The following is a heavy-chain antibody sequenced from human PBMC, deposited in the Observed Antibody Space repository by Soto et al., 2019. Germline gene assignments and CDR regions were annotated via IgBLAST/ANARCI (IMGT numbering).Heavy chain of an antibody. V-gene: IGHV1-3*01. CDR2: INADSGNT. J-gene: IGHJ4*02. Sequence: QVQLVQSGAEVKKPGASVKVSCKTSGYTFTRFAIHWVRQAPGQGLEWMGWINADSGNTEYSQKFQGRVTFSSDTSASTAYMDLNSLRSEDTAMYYCARGTGIYAYWGQGTLVTVSS. CDR1: GYTFTRFA. D-gene: IGHD3-16*01. CDR3: ARGTGIYAY.